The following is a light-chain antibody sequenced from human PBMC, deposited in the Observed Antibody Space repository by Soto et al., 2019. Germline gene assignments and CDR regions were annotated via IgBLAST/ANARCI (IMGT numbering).Light chain of an antibody. V-gene: IGLV1-44*01. CDR1: ASSIGRNT. CDR2: SNN. J-gene: IGLJ2*01. CDR3: ATWDDSLNGVV. Sequence: QSVLTQPPSASGTPGQRVIISCSGGASSIGRNTVSWYQQLPGTAPKLLIYSNNQRPSGVPDRFSGSKSGTSASLAISGLQSDDEAMYNCATWDDSLNGVVFSGGTKLTVL.